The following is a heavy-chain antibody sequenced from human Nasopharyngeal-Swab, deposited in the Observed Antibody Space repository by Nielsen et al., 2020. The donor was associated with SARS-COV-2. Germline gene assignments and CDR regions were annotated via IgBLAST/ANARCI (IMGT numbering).Heavy chain of an antibody. CDR1: GFTFSSYG. CDR2: IWYDGSNK. V-gene: IGHV3-33*01. J-gene: IGHJ4*02. Sequence: GGSLRLSCAASGFTFSSYGMHWVRQAPGKGLEWVAVIWYDGSNKYYADSVKGRFTISRDNSKHTLYLQMNSLRAEDTAVYYCASARLTYCGGDCYDTWGQGTLVSVSS. D-gene: IGHD2-21*01. CDR3: ASARLTYCGGDCYDT.